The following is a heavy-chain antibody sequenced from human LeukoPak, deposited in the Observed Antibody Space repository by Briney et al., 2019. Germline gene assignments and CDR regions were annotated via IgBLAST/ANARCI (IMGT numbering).Heavy chain of an antibody. CDR1: GFTFSSYW. V-gene: IGHV3-7*01. CDR2: IKQDGSEK. J-gene: IGHJ4*02. CDR3: ARWSGNILTGLFDL. Sequence: GGSLRLSCADSGFTFSSYWMSWVRQAPGKGLEWVANIKQDGSEKYYVDSVKGRFTISRDNAKKSLYLQMNSLRVEDTAVYYCARWSGNILTGLFDLWGQGSLVTVSS. D-gene: IGHD3-9*01.